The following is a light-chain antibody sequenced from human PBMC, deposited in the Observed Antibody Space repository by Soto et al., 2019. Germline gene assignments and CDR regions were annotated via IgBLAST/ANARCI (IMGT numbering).Light chain of an antibody. V-gene: IGLV2-14*01. Sequence: QSALTQPASVSGSPGQSSTISCTGTSSDVVGYNYVSWYQQHPGKAPKLMIYDVTNRPSGVSNRFSGSKSGNTASLTISGPQAEDEADYYCSSYTSSSTPLVFGGGTKLTV. CDR3: SSYTSSSTPLV. CDR2: DVT. J-gene: IGLJ3*02. CDR1: SSDVVGYNY.